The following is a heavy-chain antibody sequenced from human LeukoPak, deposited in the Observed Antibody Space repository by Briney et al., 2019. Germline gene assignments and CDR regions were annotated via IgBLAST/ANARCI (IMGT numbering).Heavy chain of an antibody. J-gene: IGHJ4*02. V-gene: IGHV3-23*01. CDR2: ISGNGHQT. CDR3: AKDANYYDSSGFFIPFDY. Sequence: GGSLRLSCSASGFASSRFAMTWVRHLPGKGLDWVSTISGNGHQTYYGDSVKGRFSVSRDNSKSILYLQMDSLRADDSALYYCAKDANYYDSSGFFIPFDYWGQGTLVTVSS. CDR1: GFASSRFA. D-gene: IGHD3-22*01.